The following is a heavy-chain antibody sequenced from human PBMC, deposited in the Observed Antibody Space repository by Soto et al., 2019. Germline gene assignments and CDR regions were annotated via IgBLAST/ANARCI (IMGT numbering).Heavy chain of an antibody. CDR2: ISYDGSNK. CDR1: GFTFSSYA. Sequence: QVQLVESGGGVVQPGRSLRLSCAASGFTFSSYAMHWVRQAPGKGLEWVAVISYDGSNKYYADSVKGRFTISRDNSKNTLYLQINSLRAEDSAVYYCARDDFTVGATGWNPPFFDYWGQGTLVTVSS. D-gene: IGHD1-26*01. V-gene: IGHV3-30-3*01. J-gene: IGHJ4*02. CDR3: ARDDFTVGATGWNPPFFDY.